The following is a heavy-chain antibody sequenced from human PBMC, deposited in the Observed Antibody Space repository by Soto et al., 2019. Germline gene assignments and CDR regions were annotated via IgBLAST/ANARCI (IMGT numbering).Heavy chain of an antibody. CDR3: GMATVTADAFDI. CDR2: MNPNSGNT. D-gene: IGHD4-17*01. CDR1: GYTFTSYD. J-gene: IGHJ3*02. Sequence: ASVKVSCKASGYTFTSYDINWVRKATGQGLEWMGWMNPNSGNTGYAQKFQGRVTMTRNTSISTAYMELSSLRSEDTAVYYCGMATVTADAFDIWGQGTMVTVSS. V-gene: IGHV1-8*01.